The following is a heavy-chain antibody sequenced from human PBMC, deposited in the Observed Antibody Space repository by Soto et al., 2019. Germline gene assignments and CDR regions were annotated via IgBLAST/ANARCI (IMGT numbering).Heavy chain of an antibody. D-gene: IGHD3-16*01. CDR1: GFTFSSYA. J-gene: IGHJ4*02. CDR3: AKDRGAWQPSPEDY. V-gene: IGHV3-23*01. Sequence: EVQLLESGGGLVQPGGSLRLSCAASGFTFSSYAMSWFRQAPGKGLEWVSAISGSGGSTYYADSVKVRFTISRDNSKNTLYLQMNSLRAEDTAVYYCAKDRGAWQPSPEDYWGQGTLVTVSS. CDR2: ISGSGGST.